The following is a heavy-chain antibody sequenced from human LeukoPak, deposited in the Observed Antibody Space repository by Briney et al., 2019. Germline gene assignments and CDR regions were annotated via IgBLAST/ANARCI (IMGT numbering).Heavy chain of an antibody. D-gene: IGHD5-18*01. CDR2: INHSGST. CDR3: ARGRYSYGHHYFDY. J-gene: IGHJ4*02. V-gene: IGHV4-34*01. Sequence: SETLSLTCAVYGGSFSGYYWSWLRQPPGKGREWLGEINHSGSTNYNPSLKSRVTISVDTSKNQFSLKLSSVTAADTAVYYCARGRYSYGHHYFDYWGQGTLVTVSS. CDR1: GGSFSGYY.